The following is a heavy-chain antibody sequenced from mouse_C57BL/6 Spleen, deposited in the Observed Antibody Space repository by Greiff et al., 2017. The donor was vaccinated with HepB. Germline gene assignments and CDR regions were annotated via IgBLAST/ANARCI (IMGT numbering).Heavy chain of an antibody. CDR3: ARPTVVGRGYAMDY. J-gene: IGHJ4*01. CDR1: GYTFTDYE. V-gene: IGHV1-15*01. CDR2: IDPETGGT. D-gene: IGHD1-1*01. Sequence: QVQLQQSGAELVRPGASVTLSCKASGYTFTDYEMHWVKQTPVHGLEWIGAIDPETGGTAYNQKFKGKAILTADKSSSTAYMQLSSLTSEDSAVYYCARPTVVGRGYAMDYWGQGTSVTVSS.